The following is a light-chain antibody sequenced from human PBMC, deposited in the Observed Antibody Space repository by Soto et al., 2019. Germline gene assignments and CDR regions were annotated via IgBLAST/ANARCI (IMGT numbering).Light chain of an antibody. CDR1: QSVSSN. V-gene: IGKV3-15*01. CDR3: QQYNNWPYT. Sequence: EIVMTQSPATLSVSPGERATLSCRASQSVSSNLAWYQQKPGQAPRLLIYGASTRATGIPARFSGSGSGTEFTLTISSLQAEDVAVYYCQQYNNWPYTVGQGTKLEIK. J-gene: IGKJ2*01. CDR2: GAS.